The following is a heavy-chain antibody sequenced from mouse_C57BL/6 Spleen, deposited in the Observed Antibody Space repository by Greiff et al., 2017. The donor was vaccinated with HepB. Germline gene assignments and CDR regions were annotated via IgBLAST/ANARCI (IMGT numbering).Heavy chain of an antibody. V-gene: IGHV5-9-1*02. CDR2: ISSGGDYI. CDR1: GFTFSSYA. Sequence: EVKLVESGEGLVKPGGSLKLSCAASGFTFSSYAMSWVRQTPEKRQEWVAYISSGGDYIYYADTVKGRFTISRDNARNTLYLQMSSLKSEDTAMYYCTRAGSSNWYFDVWGTGTTVTVSS. J-gene: IGHJ1*03. CDR3: TRAGSSNWYFDV. D-gene: IGHD1-1*01.